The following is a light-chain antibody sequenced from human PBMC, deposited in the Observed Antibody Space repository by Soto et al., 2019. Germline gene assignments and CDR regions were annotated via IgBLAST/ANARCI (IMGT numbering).Light chain of an antibody. V-gene: IGKV1-39*01. CDR3: QQSYTTPLT. Sequence: DLQMTQSPSSLSASVGDRVTITCRASQSISSYLNWYQQKPGKAPKLLIYAASSLQSGVPSRFSGSGSGTDFTLTISSLQPEDFATYYCQQSYTTPLTFGGGTKVAMK. CDR2: AAS. J-gene: IGKJ4*01. CDR1: QSISSY.